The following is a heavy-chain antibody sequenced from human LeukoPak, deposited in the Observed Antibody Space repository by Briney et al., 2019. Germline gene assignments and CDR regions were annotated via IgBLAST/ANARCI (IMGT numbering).Heavy chain of an antibody. CDR1: GGSFSGYY. Sequence: PSETLSLTCAVYGGSFSGYYWTWIRQSQGKGLEWIGEINHSGSTNYNPSLKSRVTISVDTSKNQFSLKLSSVTAADTAVYYCASRLLWFGELVNWFDPWGQGTLVTVSS. D-gene: IGHD3-10*01. CDR2: INHSGST. J-gene: IGHJ5*02. V-gene: IGHV4-34*01. CDR3: ASRLLWFGELVNWFDP.